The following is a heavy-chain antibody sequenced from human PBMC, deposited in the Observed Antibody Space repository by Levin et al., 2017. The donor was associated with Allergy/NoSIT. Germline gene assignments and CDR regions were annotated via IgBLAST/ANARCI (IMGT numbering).Heavy chain of an antibody. Sequence: GSLRLSCAVYGGSFSGYYWSWIRQPPGKGLEWIGEINHSGSTNYNPSLKSRVTISVDTSKNQFSRKLSSVTAADTAVYYCARGLPSHGLDPWGQGTLVTVSS. CDR1: GGSFSGYY. CDR2: INHSGST. V-gene: IGHV4-34*01. CDR3: ARGLPSHGLDP. J-gene: IGHJ5*02. D-gene: IGHD6-6*01.